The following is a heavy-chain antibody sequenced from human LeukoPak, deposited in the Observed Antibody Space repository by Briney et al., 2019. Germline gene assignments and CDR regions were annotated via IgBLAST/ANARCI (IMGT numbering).Heavy chain of an antibody. CDR3: ARDSDHYGSGFLDY. J-gene: IGHJ4*02. Sequence: SETLSLTCTVSGGSISSYYWSWIRQPPGKGLEWIGYIYYSGSTNYNPPLKSRVTISVDTSKNQFSLKLSSVTAADTAVYYCARDSDHYGSGFLDYWGQGTLVTVSS. CDR1: GGSISSYY. D-gene: IGHD3-10*01. CDR2: IYYSGST. V-gene: IGHV4-59*01.